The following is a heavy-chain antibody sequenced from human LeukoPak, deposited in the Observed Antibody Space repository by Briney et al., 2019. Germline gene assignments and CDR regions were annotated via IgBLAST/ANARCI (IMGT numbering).Heavy chain of an antibody. CDR1: GFTFSSYV. V-gene: IGHV3-23*01. J-gene: IGHJ1*01. Sequence: GGSLRLSCAASGFTFSSYVMNWVRQAPGKGLEWVSVISGGGGSTYYADSLKGRFTISRDNSKNTLYLQMNSLRAEDTAVYYCAGSLPFHHWGQGTLVTVSS. CDR3: AGSLPFHH. CDR2: ISGGGGST. D-gene: IGHD3-10*01.